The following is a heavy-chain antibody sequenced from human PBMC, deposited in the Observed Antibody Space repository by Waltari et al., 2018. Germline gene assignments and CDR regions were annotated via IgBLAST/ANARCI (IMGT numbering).Heavy chain of an antibody. D-gene: IGHD1-26*01. CDR3: ARDSGVGAAFDY. CDR2: ISSNGGST. CDR1: GFTFSSYA. J-gene: IGHJ4*02. V-gene: IGHV3-64*01. Sequence: EVQLVESGGGLVQPGGSLRLSCAASGFTFSSYAMHWVRQAPGKGLEYVSAISSNGGSTYYANSVKGRFTISRDNSKTTLYLQMGSLRAEDMAVYYCARDSGVGAAFDYWGQGTLVTVSS.